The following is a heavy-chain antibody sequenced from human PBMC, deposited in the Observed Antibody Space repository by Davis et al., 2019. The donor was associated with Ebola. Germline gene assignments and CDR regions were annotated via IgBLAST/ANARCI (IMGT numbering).Heavy chain of an antibody. CDR1: AGTFSSYA. D-gene: IGHD2-15*01. Sequence: AASVKVSCKASAGTFSSYAISWVRQAPGQGLEWMGIINPSGGSTSYAQKFQGRVTMTRDTSTSTVYMELSSLRPEDTAVYYCARGGYCSGGSCTRAYYYYGMDVWGQGTTVTVPS. V-gene: IGHV1-46*01. CDR3: ARGGYCSGGSCTRAYYYYGMDV. CDR2: INPSGGST. J-gene: IGHJ6*02.